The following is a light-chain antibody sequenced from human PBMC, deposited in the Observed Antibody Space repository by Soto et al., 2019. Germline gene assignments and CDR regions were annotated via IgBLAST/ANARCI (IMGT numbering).Light chain of an antibody. Sequence: DIQLTQSPSFLSASVGDRVTITCRASQGISSYLAWYQQRPRKAPKLLIYVASTLQSGVPSRFSGSGSGTEFTLTISSLQPEDFGTYYCQQLNSYPLTFGGGSKVEIK. V-gene: IGKV1-9*01. J-gene: IGKJ4*01. CDR3: QQLNSYPLT. CDR1: QGISSY. CDR2: VAS.